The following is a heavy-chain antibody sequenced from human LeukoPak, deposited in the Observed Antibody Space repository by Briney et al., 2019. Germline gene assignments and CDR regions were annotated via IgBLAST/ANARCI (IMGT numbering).Heavy chain of an antibody. CDR1: GFTFSSYW. V-gene: IGHV3-74*01. D-gene: IGHD6-13*01. J-gene: IGHJ4*02. CDR3: ARSSQADDY. CDR2: INTGGSSI. Sequence: GGSLRLSCAASGFTFSSYWMHWVRQVPGKGLVWVSRINTGGSSITYADSVNGRFTISRDNAKNTLYLQMDSLTAEDTGVYYCARSSQADDYWGQGTLVTVSS.